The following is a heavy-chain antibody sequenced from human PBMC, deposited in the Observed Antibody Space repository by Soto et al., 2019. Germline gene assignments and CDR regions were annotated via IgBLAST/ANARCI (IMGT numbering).Heavy chain of an antibody. CDR1: GYSISSSNW. V-gene: IGHV4-28*01. CDR2: IYYSGSA. J-gene: IGHJ6*03. D-gene: IGHD6-6*01. Sequence: PSETLSLTCAVSGYSISSSNWWGWIRQPPGKGLEWIGYIYYSGSAYYNPSLKSRVTMSVDTSKNQFSLKLSSVTAVDTAVYYCASRLYSSSGSYYYMDVWGKGTTVTVSS. CDR3: ASRLYSSSGSYYYMDV.